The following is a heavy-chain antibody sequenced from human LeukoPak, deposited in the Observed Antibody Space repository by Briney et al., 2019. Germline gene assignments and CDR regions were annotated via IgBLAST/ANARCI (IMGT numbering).Heavy chain of an antibody. V-gene: IGHV3-7*01. CDR1: GFTFSSYW. D-gene: IGHD6-6*01. Sequence: GGSLRLSCAASGFTFSSYWMSWVRQAPGKGLEWVANIKQDGCEKYYVDSVKGRFTISRDNAKNSLYLQMNSLRAEDTAVYYCAREGQLALYYFDYWGQGTLVTVSS. CDR3: AREGQLALYYFDY. J-gene: IGHJ4*02. CDR2: IKQDGCEK.